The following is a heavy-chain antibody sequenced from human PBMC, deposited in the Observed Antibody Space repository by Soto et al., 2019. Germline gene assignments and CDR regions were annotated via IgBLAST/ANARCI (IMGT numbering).Heavy chain of an antibody. CDR3: AGSYYDSTGFAVDP. D-gene: IGHD3-22*01. CDR2: MYFGGSF. CDR1: GASVSNGY. Sequence: QMQLQASGPGLVKPSETLSLTCNVSGASVSNGYWSWIRQPPGKGLEWIGFMYFGGSFNYNPSLTSRATISVETSENQFSMKLTSVTASDTAVYYCAGSYYDSTGFAVDPWGQGTLVTVSS. J-gene: IGHJ5*02. V-gene: IGHV4-59*02.